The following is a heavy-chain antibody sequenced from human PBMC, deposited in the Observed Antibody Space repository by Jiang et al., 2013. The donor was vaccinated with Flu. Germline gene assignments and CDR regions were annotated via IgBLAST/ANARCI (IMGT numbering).Heavy chain of an antibody. V-gene: IGHV1-3*01. D-gene: IGHD4-17*01. CDR3: ARDQNYGNNWFDP. J-gene: IGHJ5*02. Sequence: SVKVSCKASGYTFTSYAMHWVRQAPGQRLEWMGWVNAGNGNTKYSQKLQGRVTMTTDTSTSTAYMELRSLRSDDTAVYYCARDQNYGNNWFDPWGQGTLVTVSS. CDR2: VNAGNGNT. CDR1: GYTFTSYA.